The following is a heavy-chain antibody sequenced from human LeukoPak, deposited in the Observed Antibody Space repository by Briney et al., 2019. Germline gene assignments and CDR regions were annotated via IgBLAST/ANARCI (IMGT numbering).Heavy chain of an antibody. Sequence: GGSLRLSCAASGFTFSASAMHWVRQASGKGLEWVGLIRSKANSYATAYAASVKGRFTIFRDDSKNTAYLQMNRLKTEDTAVYYCTKTPTNSGDPDYWGQGTLVTVSS. D-gene: IGHD6-25*01. J-gene: IGHJ4*02. CDR1: GFTFSASA. CDR2: IRSKANSYAT. V-gene: IGHV3-73*01. CDR3: TKTPTNSGDPDY.